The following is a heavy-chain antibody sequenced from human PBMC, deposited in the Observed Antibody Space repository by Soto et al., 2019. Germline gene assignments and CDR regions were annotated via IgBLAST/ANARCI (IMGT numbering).Heavy chain of an antibody. J-gene: IGHJ3*02. CDR2: ISYDGSNK. Sequence: QVQLVESGGGVVQPGRSLRLSCAASGFTFSSYAMHWAREAPGKGLEWVAVISYDGSNKYYADSVKGRCTISRDNCKYTLYLRMNSLRAEDTAVYYCAREVIVVVTAPAFDIWGKGTMVTVSS. CDR3: AREVIVVVTAPAFDI. CDR1: GFTFSSYA. D-gene: IGHD2-21*02. V-gene: IGHV3-30-3*01.